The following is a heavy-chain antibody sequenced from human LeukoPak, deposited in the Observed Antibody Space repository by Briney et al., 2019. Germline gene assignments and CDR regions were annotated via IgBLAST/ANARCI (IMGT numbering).Heavy chain of an antibody. D-gene: IGHD2-15*01. CDR1: GGSFSGYY. Sequence: PGGSLRLSCVVYGGSFSGYYWSWIRQPPGKGLEWIGEINHSGSTNYNPSLKSRVTISVDTSKNQFSLKLSSVTAADTAVYYCARAEYCSGGSCYSDWGQGTLVTVSS. J-gene: IGHJ4*02. V-gene: IGHV4-34*01. CDR3: ARAEYCSGGSCYSD. CDR2: INHSGST.